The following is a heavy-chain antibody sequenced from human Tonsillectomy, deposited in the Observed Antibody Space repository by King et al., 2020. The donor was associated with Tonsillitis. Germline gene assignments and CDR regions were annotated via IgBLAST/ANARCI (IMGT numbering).Heavy chain of an antibody. CDR2: IGYDGRDK. J-gene: IGHJ3*02. V-gene: IGHV3-30*02. CDR3: AREAIDAFDI. Sequence: VQLVESGGGVVQPGGSLRLSCAASGFTFSRYGMHWVRQAPGKGLEWVAFIGYDGRDKYYADSVKGRFTISRDNSKNTLYLQMNSLRAEDTDVYYCAREAIDAFDIWGQGTMVTVSS. CDR1: GFTFSRYG.